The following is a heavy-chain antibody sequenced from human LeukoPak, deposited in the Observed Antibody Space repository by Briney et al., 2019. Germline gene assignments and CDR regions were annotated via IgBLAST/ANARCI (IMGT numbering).Heavy chain of an antibody. Sequence: PSETLSLTCTVSGGSISSYYWSWIRQPPGKGLEWIGYIYYSGSTNYNPSLKSRVTISVDTSKNQFSLKLSSVTAADTAVYYCATNATPHCSSTSCYRYYYYYMDVWGKGTTVTVSS. CDR1: GGSISSYY. J-gene: IGHJ6*03. V-gene: IGHV4-59*01. CDR3: ATNATPHCSSTSCYRYYYYYMDV. D-gene: IGHD2-2*01. CDR2: IYYSGST.